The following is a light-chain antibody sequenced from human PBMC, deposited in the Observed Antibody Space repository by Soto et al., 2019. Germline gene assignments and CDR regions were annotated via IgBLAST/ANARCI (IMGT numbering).Light chain of an antibody. CDR2: GAS. V-gene: IGKV1-6*01. CDR1: QGLSNE. J-gene: IGKJ1*01. Sequence: IQMTQSPSSLSASVGDRVTITCRASQGLSNELGWYQQRPGKAPKVLIYGASNLQSGVPSRFSGSASGTDFTLTISSLQPEDFATYYCLQDYTYPWTFGQGTKVDIK. CDR3: LQDYTYPWT.